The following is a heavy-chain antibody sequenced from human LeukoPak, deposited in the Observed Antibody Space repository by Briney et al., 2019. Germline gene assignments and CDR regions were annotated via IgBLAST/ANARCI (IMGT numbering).Heavy chain of an antibody. V-gene: IGHV3-30*02. J-gene: IGHJ4*02. CDR2: IRYDGSNK. CDR1: GFTFSSYG. CDR3: AKDQAWGLYYYDSSGSIFD. D-gene: IGHD3-22*01. Sequence: GGSLRLSCAASGFTFSSYGMHWVRQAPGKGLEWVAFIRYDGSNKYYADSVKGRFTISRDNSKNTLYLQMNSLRAEDTAVYYCAKDQAWGLYYYDSSGSIFDWGQGTLVTVSS.